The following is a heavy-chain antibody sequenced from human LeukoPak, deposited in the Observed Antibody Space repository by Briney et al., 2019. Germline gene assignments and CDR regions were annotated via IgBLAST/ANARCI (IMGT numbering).Heavy chain of an antibody. V-gene: IGHV4-39*01. D-gene: IGHD1-26*01. CDR1: GGSISSSSYY. J-gene: IGHJ4*02. Sequence: PSETLSLTCTVSGGSISSSSYYWGWIRQPPGKGLEWIGSIYYSGSTYYNPSLKSRVTISVDTSKNQFSLKLSSVTAADTAVYYCARVGGSYSTFDYWGQGTLVTVSS. CDR3: ARVGGSYSTFDY. CDR2: IYYSGST.